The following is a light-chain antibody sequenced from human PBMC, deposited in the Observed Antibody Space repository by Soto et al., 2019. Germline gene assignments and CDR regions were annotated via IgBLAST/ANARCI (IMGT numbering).Light chain of an antibody. J-gene: IGKJ1*01. CDR1: QGINYY. CDR2: GAF. Sequence: DIQLTQSPSSLSASIGDRVTITCRASQGINYYLAWYQQKPGKVPKFLTYGAFTLQSGIPSRVSGSGSGPEFTHTISSLQPEDGAAYYGQGYYSFAPTLGQGTKVEIK. V-gene: IGKV1-27*01. CDR3: QGYYSFAPT.